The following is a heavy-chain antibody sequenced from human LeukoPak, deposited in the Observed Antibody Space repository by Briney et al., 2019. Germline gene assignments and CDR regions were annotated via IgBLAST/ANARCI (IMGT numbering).Heavy chain of an antibody. J-gene: IGHJ4*02. CDR1: GGSISSSSNY. V-gene: IGHV4-39*07. Sequence: PSETLSLACTVSGGSISSSSNYWGWIRQPPGKGLEWIGSIYESGSTYYNPSLKSRITISVDTSKNQFSLKLSSVTAADTAVYYCARGDFWSGYYIFDHWGQGTLVTVSS. D-gene: IGHD3-3*01. CDR2: IYESGST. CDR3: ARGDFWSGYYIFDH.